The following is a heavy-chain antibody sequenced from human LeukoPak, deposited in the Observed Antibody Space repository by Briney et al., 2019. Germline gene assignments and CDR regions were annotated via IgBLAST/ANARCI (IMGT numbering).Heavy chain of an antibody. D-gene: IGHD4-17*01. Sequence: GGPLRLSCAASAFTFSRSAMSWVRQAPGKGLEWVSVISGGGGITNYADSVKGRFTISRDNSNNTLSLQMNSLRVEDTAVYYCAKGGSTVTTEDVVDYWGQGTLVTVSS. CDR3: AKGGSTVTTEDVVDY. J-gene: IGHJ4*02. CDR2: ISGGGGIT. CDR1: AFTFSRSA. V-gene: IGHV3-23*01.